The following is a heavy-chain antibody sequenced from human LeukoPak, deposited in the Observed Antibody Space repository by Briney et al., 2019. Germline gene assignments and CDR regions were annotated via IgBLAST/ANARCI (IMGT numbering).Heavy chain of an antibody. D-gene: IGHD3-3*01. V-gene: IGHV3-30*04. CDR2: ISYDGSNK. CDR3: ARAYYDFWSGYYPYRTFDY. CDR1: GFTFSSYA. J-gene: IGHJ4*02. Sequence: GGSLRLSCAASGFTFSSYAMHWVRQAPGKGLEWVAAISYDGSNKYYADSVKGRFTISRDNSKNTLYLQMNSLRAEDTAVYYCARAYYDFWSGYYPYRTFDYWGQGTLVTVSS.